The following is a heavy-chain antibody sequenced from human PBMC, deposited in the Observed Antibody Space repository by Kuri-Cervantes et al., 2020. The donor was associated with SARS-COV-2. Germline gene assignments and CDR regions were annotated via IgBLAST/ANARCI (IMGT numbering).Heavy chain of an antibody. D-gene: IGHD1-1*01. CDR3: VRVGDHWSFDY. CDR2: INPDGGYT. CDR1: GFTFSGHW. Sequence: GGFLRLSCAASGFTFSGHWIHGVRQAPGKGRVWFSRINPDGGYTTNADSVKGRFTLSRGNAKNMMFLQMNSRRAEDTTVYYCVRVGDHWSFDYWGQGTLVTVSS. V-gene: IGHV3-74*03. J-gene: IGHJ4*02.